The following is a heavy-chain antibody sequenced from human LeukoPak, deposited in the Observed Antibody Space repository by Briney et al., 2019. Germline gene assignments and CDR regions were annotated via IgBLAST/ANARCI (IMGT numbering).Heavy chain of an antibody. CDR2: ISSSSSTI. Sequence: GGSLRLSCAASGFTFSSYSMNWVRQAPGKGLEWVSYISSSSSTIYYADSVKGRFTISRDNSKNTLYLQMNSLRAEDTAVYYCAKDLRWFGELLPGWLVDYWGQGTLVTVSS. J-gene: IGHJ4*02. CDR3: AKDLRWFGELLPGWLVDY. V-gene: IGHV3-48*01. D-gene: IGHD3-10*01. CDR1: GFTFSSYS.